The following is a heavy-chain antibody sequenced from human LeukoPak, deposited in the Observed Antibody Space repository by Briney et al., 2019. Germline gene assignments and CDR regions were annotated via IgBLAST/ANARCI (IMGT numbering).Heavy chain of an antibody. CDR3: ARGGFTMVRGHLDS. CDR1: SYTFPSYG. Sequence: GASVKVSCKSSSYTFPSYGISWVRQAPGQGLEWKGWISGYNGKKNYAQKFQGRVSLTTETSTNTADMELRSLRPDDTAVYYCARGGFTMVRGHLDSWGQGTQVTVSS. V-gene: IGHV1-18*01. J-gene: IGHJ4*02. CDR2: ISGYNGKK. D-gene: IGHD3-10*01.